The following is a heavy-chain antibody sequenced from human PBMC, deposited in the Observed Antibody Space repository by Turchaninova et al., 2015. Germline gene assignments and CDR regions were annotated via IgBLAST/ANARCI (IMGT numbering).Heavy chain of an antibody. V-gene: IGHV4-34*01. CDR1: DGSFSGYY. J-gene: IGHJ6*02. CDR3: ARLATVVSYYYGLDV. CDR2: INHSGST. Sequence: QVQLQQWGAGLLNSSETLSPKCAVYDGSFSGYYWTWCRRPPGKGLEWIGEINHSGSTNYNPSLRSRVTISVDTSKNQFLLQLTSLTAADTAIYYCARLATVVSYYYGLDVWSQGTTVTVSS. D-gene: IGHD2-8*02.